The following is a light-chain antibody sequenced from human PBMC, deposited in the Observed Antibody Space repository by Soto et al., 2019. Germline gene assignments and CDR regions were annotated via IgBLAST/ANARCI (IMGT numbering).Light chain of an antibody. V-gene: IGLV8-61*01. CDR3: MLSLGAGIFV. Sequence: QTVVTQEPSFSVSPGGTVTLTCGLTSGSVSTNHFPSWYQQTPGQPPRTLIYTTSTRSSGVPDRFSGYILGNKAALTITGAQADDESDYYCMLSLGAGIFVFGSGTKLTVL. CDR1: SGSVSTNHF. CDR2: TTS. J-gene: IGLJ1*01.